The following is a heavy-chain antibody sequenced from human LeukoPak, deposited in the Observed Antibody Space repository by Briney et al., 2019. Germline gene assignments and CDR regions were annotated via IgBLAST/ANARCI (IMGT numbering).Heavy chain of an antibody. D-gene: IGHD6-19*01. CDR3: AKDRKKAVAGIFDY. J-gene: IGHJ4*02. CDR1: GFTFSSYS. CDR2: ISGSGGNS. V-gene: IGHV3-23*01. Sequence: GGSLRLSCAASGFTFSSYSMNWVRQAPGKGLEWVSGISGSGGNSYYADSVKGRFTISRDNSKNTLYLQMNSLRADDTAVYYCAKDRKKAVAGIFDYWGQGTLVTVSS.